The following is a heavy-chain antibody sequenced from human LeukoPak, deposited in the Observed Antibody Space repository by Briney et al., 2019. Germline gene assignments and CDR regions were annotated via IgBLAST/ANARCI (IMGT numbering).Heavy chain of an antibody. CDR2: IYYRGST. CDR1: GGSISNYY. D-gene: IGHD5-12*01. J-gene: IGHJ4*02. V-gene: IGHV4-59*01. Sequence: SETLSLTCTVSGGSISNYYWSWIRQPPGKGLEWIGYIYYRGSTNYNPSLKSRVTISVDTSKKQLSLKLSSVTAADTAVYYCARKASGSGFDYWGQGTLVTVSS. CDR3: ARKASGSGFDY.